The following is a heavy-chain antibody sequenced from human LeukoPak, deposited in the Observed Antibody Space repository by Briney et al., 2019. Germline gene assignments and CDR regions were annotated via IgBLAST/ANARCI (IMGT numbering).Heavy chain of an antibody. CDR3: TSPGAMANFDY. CDR2: INPNSRGT. D-gene: IGHD5-18*01. V-gene: IGHV1-2*02. Sequence: GASVNVSCKASVYTFTGYYMHWVRQAPGQGLAWMGWINPNSRGTNYAQKFQGRDTMTQDTSISTTYMELSRLRSDDTPVYYCTSPGAMANFDYWGQGTLVTVSS. CDR1: VYTFTGYY. J-gene: IGHJ4*02.